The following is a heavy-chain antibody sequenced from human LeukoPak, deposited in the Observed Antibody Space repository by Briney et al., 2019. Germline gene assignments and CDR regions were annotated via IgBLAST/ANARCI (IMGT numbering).Heavy chain of an antibody. Sequence: KPSETLSLTCTVSGGSIRTYYWSWIRQPPGKGLEWIGHIYYSGSTNYNPSLKSRVTISVDTSKNQFSLNLSSVTAADTAVYYCARSFDSRGYYYYGMDVWGQGTTVTVSS. J-gene: IGHJ6*02. CDR2: IYYSGST. CDR3: ARSFDSRGYYYYGMDV. D-gene: IGHD3-22*01. CDR1: GGSIRTYY. V-gene: IGHV4-59*01.